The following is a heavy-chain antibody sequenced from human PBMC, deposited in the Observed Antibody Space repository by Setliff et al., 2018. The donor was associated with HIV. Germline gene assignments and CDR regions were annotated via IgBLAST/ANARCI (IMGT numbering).Heavy chain of an antibody. V-gene: IGHV1-18*01. J-gene: IGHJ6*02. D-gene: IGHD2-2*01. CDR3: ARGGVCTSTSCGGNYYYGMDV. CDR1: GYTFTNFG. Sequence: ASVKVSCKASGYTFTNFGISWVRQAPGQGLEWMGWISAYNGNTNYAQKLQGRVTVTTDTSTSTAYMELRSLRSDDTAVYYCARGGVCTSTSCGGNYYYGMDVWGQGTTVTVSS. CDR2: ISAYNGNT.